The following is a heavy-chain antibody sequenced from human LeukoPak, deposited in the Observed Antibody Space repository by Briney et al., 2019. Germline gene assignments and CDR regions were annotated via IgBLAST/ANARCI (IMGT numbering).Heavy chain of an antibody. D-gene: IGHD1-7*01. V-gene: IGHV4-34*01. CDR2: INHSGST. CDR1: GGSFSGSY. Sequence: SETLSLTCAVYGGSFSGSYWSWIRQPPVKGLEWIGEINHSGSTNYNPSLKSGVTISVDTSKNQFSLKLCSVTAADTGVYYCSRGLELNGASYYSDYWGQGTLVTVSS. CDR3: SRGLELNGASYYSDY. J-gene: IGHJ4*02.